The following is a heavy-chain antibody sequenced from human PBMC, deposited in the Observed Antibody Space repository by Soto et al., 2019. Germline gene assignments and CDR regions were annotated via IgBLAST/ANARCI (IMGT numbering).Heavy chain of an antibody. CDR1: GYTFTSYG. J-gene: IGHJ4*02. D-gene: IGHD3-16*02. CDR3: ARDEGPYYDYIWGGYRMGYFDY. Sequence: QVQLVQSGAEVKKPGASVKVSCKASGYTFTSYGISWVRQAPGQGLEWMGWISAYNGNTNYAQKLQGRVTMTTDTSTSTAYMELRSLRSDDTAVYYCARDEGPYYDYIWGGYRMGYFDYWGQGTLVTVSS. V-gene: IGHV1-18*01. CDR2: ISAYNGNT.